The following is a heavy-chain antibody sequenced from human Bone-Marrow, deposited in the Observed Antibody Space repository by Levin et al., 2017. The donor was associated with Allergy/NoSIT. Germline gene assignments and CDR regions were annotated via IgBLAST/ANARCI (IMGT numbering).Heavy chain of an antibody. CDR3: ARDKVIPAASEYYYYGMDV. D-gene: IGHD2-2*01. V-gene: IGHV4-61*01. J-gene: IGHJ6*02. Sequence: SQTLSLPCTVSGGSVRRGSYYWSWLRQPPGKGLEWIGHIYHSGNTKYNPSLKSRVTISVDTSKNQFSLNLSSVTAADTAVYYCARDKVIPAASEYYYYGMDVWGQGTTVTVSS. CDR2: IYHSGNT. CDR1: GGSVRRGSYY.